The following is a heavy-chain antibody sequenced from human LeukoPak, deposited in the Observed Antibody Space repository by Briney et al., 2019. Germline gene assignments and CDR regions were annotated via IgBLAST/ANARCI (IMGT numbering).Heavy chain of an antibody. V-gene: IGHV4-34*01. Sequence: SETLSLTCAVYGGSFSGYYWSWIRQPPGKGLEWIGEINHSGSTNYNPSLKSRVTISVDTSKNQFSLKLSSVTAADTAVYYCARTNVEMATMKYYYYMDVWGKGTTVTVSS. J-gene: IGHJ6*03. CDR3: ARTNVEMATMKYYYYMDV. D-gene: IGHD5-24*01. CDR2: INHSGST. CDR1: GGSFSGYY.